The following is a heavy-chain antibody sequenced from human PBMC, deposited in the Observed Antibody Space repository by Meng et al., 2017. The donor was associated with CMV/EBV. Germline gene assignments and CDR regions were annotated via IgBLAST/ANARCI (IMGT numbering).Heavy chain of an antibody. D-gene: IGHD3-3*01. Sequence: GGSLRLSCAASGFTFSSYAMHWVRQAPGKGLEWVAVISYDGSNKYYADSVKGRFTISRDNSKNTLYLQMNSLRAEDTAVYYCARGQDYDFWSGSYWGQGTLVTVSS. V-gene: IGHV3-30-3*01. CDR1: GFTFSSYA. CDR3: ARGQDYDFWSGSY. J-gene: IGHJ4*02. CDR2: ISYDGSNK.